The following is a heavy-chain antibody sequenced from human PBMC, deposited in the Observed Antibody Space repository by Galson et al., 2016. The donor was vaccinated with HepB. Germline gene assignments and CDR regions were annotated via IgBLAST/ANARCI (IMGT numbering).Heavy chain of an antibody. Sequence: SLRLSCAASRFTFSNYGMHWVRQAPGTGLEWVAVIWYDGSQKYYADSVKGRFTISRDNSKNTLSLQMNSLRAEDTAVYYCAKGRPDYYGSGSYAPLDYWGQGTLVTVSS. D-gene: IGHD3-10*01. CDR3: AKGRPDYYGSGSYAPLDY. CDR2: IWYDGSQK. CDR1: RFTFSNYG. J-gene: IGHJ4*02. V-gene: IGHV3-33*06.